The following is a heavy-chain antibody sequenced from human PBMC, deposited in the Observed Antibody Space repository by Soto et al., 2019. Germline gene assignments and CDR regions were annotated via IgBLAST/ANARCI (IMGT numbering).Heavy chain of an antibody. CDR3: ATVPIVGTKPYYFDS. CDR2: IYYSGST. D-gene: IGHD1-1*01. CDR1: GGSFDITSSY. J-gene: IGHJ4*02. Sequence: SETLSLTCTVSGGSFDITSSYWAWVRQPPGKGLEWIAYIYYSGSTYYNQSLKSRITISVDTSTNQLSLRLSSVTAAYTAVYYCATVPIVGTKPYYFDSWGQGTLVTVSS. V-gene: IGHV4-39*02.